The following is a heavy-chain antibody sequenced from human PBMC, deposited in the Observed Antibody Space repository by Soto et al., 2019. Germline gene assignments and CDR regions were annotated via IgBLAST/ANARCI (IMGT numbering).Heavy chain of an antibody. CDR2: IYHSGST. CDR3: ARGKGALGGALWGF. V-gene: IGHV4-30-2*03. Sequence: SETLSLTCAVSGGSISSGSYSWSWIRQPPGKGLECIGYIYHSGSTYYNPSLRSRVTISRDTSASTAYMELRSLTSADTAVSYCARGKGALGGALWGFWGQGTPVTVSS. J-gene: IGHJ4*02. D-gene: IGHD3-16*01. CDR1: GGSISSGSYS.